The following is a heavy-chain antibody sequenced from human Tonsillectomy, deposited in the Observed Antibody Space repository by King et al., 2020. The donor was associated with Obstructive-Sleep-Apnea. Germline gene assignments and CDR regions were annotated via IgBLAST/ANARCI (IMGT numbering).Heavy chain of an antibody. V-gene: IGHV3-30*18. CDR1: VFTFSCDG. D-gene: IGHD1-26*01. Sequence: QLVESGGGVVQPGRSLRLSFAASVFTFSCDGMQWGRQAPGKGVVWVAGISYDGSNKYYADPVKGRFTISRDNSKNTLNLQMNTLRVEDTAVYYCAKRTLPWESYGMDVWGQGTTVIVSS. CDR2: ISYDGSNK. J-gene: IGHJ6*02. CDR3: AKRTLPWESYGMDV.